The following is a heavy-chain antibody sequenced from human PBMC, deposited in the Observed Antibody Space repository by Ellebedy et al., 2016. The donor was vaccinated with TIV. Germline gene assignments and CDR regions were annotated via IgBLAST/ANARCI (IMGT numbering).Heavy chain of an antibody. CDR2: IYYSGST. J-gene: IGHJ5*02. V-gene: IGHV4-59*01. CDR3: ARDGNSGYDSGWFDP. D-gene: IGHD5-12*01. Sequence: MPSETLSLTCTVSGGSFSSYYWSWIRQPPGKGLEWLGYIYYSGSTRYNPSLKSRVTISMDTSKNQFSLRLSSVTAADTAVYYCARDGNSGYDSGWFDPWGQGTLVTVSS. CDR1: GGSFSSYY.